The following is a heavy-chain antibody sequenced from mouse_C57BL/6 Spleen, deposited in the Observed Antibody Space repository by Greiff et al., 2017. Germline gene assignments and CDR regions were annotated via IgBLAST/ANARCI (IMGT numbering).Heavy chain of an antibody. V-gene: IGHV1-81*01. Sequence: QVQLQQSGAELARPGASVKLSCKASGYTFTSYGISWVKQRTGQGLEWIGEIYPRSGNTYYNEKFKGKATLTADKSSSTAYMELRSLTSEDSAVYFGARSVSNYVAWFAYWGQGTLVTVSA. CDR2: IYPRSGNT. D-gene: IGHD2-5*01. CDR3: ARSVSNYVAWFAY. CDR1: GYTFTSYG. J-gene: IGHJ3*01.